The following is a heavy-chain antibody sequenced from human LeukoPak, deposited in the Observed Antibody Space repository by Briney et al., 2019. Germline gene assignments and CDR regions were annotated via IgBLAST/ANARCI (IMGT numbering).Heavy chain of an antibody. Sequence: PGGSLRLSCAASGFTFSSYEMNWVRQAPGKGLEWVSYISSSGSTIYYADSVKGRFTISRDNAKNSLYLQMNSLRAEDTAVYYCARSYQTYYYDSSGYATFDYWGQGTLVTVSS. D-gene: IGHD3-22*01. CDR2: ISSSGSTI. J-gene: IGHJ4*02. CDR3: ARSYQTYYYDSSGYATFDY. CDR1: GFTFSSYE. V-gene: IGHV3-48*03.